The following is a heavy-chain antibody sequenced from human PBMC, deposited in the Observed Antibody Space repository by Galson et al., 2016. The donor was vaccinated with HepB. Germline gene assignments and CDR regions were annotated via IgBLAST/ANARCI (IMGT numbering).Heavy chain of an antibody. CDR2: IKRDGTAA. CDR1: GFTFSSYW. CDR3: ASGLVSGTKY. D-gene: IGHD2-8*01. V-gene: IGHV3-74*01. Sequence: SLRLSCAASGFTFSSYWMHWVRQVPGKGLVWVSRIKRDGTAATYADSVRGRFTISRDNAKNTLYLQMNNLRVDDTALYYCASGLVSGTKYWGQGTLVTVSS. J-gene: IGHJ4*02.